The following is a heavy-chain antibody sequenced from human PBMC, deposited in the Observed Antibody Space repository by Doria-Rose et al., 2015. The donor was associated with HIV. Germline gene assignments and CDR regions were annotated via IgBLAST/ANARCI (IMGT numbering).Heavy chain of an antibody. J-gene: IGHJ4*02. CDR1: GVSLSSPGMG. Sequence: SGPMLVKPTETLTLTCTVSGVSLSSPGMGVSWIRQPPGKALEWLANIFSDDERSYTTSLKSRLTISRCTSKSQVVLTMTDMDPVDTATYYCARIKSSRWYHKYYFDFWGQGTLVIVSA. V-gene: IGHV2-26*01. CDR2: IFSDDER. CDR3: ARIKSSRWYHKYYFDF. D-gene: IGHD6-13*01.